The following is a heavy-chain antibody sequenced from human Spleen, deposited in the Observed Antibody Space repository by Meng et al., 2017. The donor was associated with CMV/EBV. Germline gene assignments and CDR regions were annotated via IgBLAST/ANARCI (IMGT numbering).Heavy chain of an antibody. CDR1: GYTFTSYG. CDR3: AGFDPGWFDP. J-gene: IGHJ5*02. V-gene: IGHV1-8*01. CDR2: MNPNSGNT. Sequence: QVQLVQSGAEVKKPGASVKVSCKASGYTFTSYGMSWLRQAPGQGLEWMGWMNPNSGNTGYAQKFQGRVTMTRNTSISTAYMELSSLRSEDTAVYYCAGFDPGWFDPWGQGTLVTVSS. D-gene: IGHD3-9*01.